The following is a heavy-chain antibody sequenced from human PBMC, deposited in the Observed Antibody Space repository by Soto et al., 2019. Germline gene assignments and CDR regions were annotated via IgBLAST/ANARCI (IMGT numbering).Heavy chain of an antibody. J-gene: IGHJ6*02. CDR1: GYTFTSYD. Sequence: QVQLVQSGAEVKKPGASVKVSCKASGYTFTSYDINWVRQATGQGLEWMGWMNPNSGNTGYAQKFQGRVTMTRNTSISTAYMELSSLRSEDTAVYYCARAIKEYCSSTSCYYAYYYYYGMDVWGQGTTVTVSS. CDR2: MNPNSGNT. V-gene: IGHV1-8*01. CDR3: ARAIKEYCSSTSCYYAYYYYYGMDV. D-gene: IGHD2-2*01.